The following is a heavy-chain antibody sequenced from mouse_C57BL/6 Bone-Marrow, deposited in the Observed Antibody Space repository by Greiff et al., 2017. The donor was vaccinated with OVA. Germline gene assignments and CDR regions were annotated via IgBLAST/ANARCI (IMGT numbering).Heavy chain of an antibody. CDR3: ATSYYGSSYDFDY. CDR1: GYTFTDYY. J-gene: IGHJ2*01. CDR2: INPYNGGT. Sequence: EVQLQQSGPVLVKPGASVKMSCKASGYTFTDYYMNWVKQSHGKSLEWIGVINPYNGGTSYNQKFKGKATLTVDKSSSTAYMELNSLTSEDSAVYYCATSYYGSSYDFDYWGQGTTLTVSS. V-gene: IGHV1-19*01. D-gene: IGHD1-1*01.